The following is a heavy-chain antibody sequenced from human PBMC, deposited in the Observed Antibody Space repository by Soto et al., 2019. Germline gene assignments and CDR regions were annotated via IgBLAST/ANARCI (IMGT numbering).Heavy chain of an antibody. J-gene: IGHJ4*02. Sequence: GGSLRLSWSASGFIFSESTIYWVRQVPGKGLEAISAVSTSGRSTYYADSVKDRFTISRDNSKNTLFLQMGSLRPEDTAIYYCVKQAHGLDGVAFDYWGQGTQVTVSS. CDR2: VSTSGRST. D-gene: IGHD2-15*01. CDR1: GFIFSEST. V-gene: IGHV3-64D*06. CDR3: VKQAHGLDGVAFDY.